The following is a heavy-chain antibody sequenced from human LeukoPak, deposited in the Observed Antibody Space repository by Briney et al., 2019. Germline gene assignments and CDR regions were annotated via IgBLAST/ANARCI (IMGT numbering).Heavy chain of an antibody. CDR2: ISWNSGSI. J-gene: IGHJ6*02. D-gene: IGHD4-11*01. V-gene: IGHV3-9*01. CDR3: AKELQAPSRTYYYGMDV. Sequence: PGRSLRLSCAASGFTFDDYAMHWVRQAPGKGLEWVSGISWNSGSIGYADSVKGRFTISRDNAKNSLYLQMNSLRAEDTALYYCAKELQAPSRTYYYGMDVWGQGTTVTVSS. CDR1: GFTFDDYA.